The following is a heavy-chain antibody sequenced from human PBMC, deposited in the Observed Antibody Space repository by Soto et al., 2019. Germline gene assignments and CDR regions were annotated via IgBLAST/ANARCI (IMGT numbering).Heavy chain of an antibody. J-gene: IGHJ6*02. D-gene: IGHD6-13*01. CDR1: GYSFTSYW. V-gene: IGHV5-51*01. CDR3: ARTSAAGKYYGGMDV. CDR2: IYPGDSDT. Sequence: GESLKISCKGSGYSFTSYWIGWVRQMPGKGLEWMGIIYPGDSDTRYSPSFQGQVTISADKSISTAYLQWSSLKASDTAMYYCARTSAAGKYYGGMDVWGQGCTVNDYS.